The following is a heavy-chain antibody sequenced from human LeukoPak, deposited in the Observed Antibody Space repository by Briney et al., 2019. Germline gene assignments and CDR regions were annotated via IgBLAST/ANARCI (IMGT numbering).Heavy chain of an antibody. Sequence: RGSLRLSCAASGFTFTTYAMSWVRQAPGKGLEWVSAISGSGGSTYYADSVKGRFTISRDNSKNTLYLQMNSLRAEDTAVYYCARRCYDSSGFDCWGQGTLVTVSS. J-gene: IGHJ4*02. CDR2: ISGSGGST. V-gene: IGHV3-23*01. CDR1: GFTFTTYA. CDR3: ARRCYDSSGFDC. D-gene: IGHD3-22*01.